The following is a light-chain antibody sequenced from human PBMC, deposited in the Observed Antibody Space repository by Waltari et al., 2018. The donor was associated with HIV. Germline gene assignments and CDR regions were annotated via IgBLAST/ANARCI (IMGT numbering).Light chain of an antibody. J-gene: IGKJ2*01. CDR3: QQRSQWPLT. CDR1: EGVSDF. CDR2: DGS. V-gene: IGKV3-11*01. Sequence: EIVLTQSPVTLSLSPGERATLSCRASEGVSDFLGWYQQKPGPAPRLVTYDGSIRAPGIPARVRDDGSGTDFALTINRLEPEEFAVYYCQQRSQWPLTCGRGTRLYI.